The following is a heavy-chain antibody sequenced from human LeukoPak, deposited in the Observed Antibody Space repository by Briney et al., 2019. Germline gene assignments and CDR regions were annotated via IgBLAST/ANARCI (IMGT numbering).Heavy chain of an antibody. J-gene: IGHJ4*02. Sequence: SETLSLTCAVYGGSFSGYYWSWIRQPPGKGLEWIGEINHSGSTNYNPSLKSRVTISVDTSKNQFSLKLSSVTAADTAVYYCARQGGYCSGGSCYFPGFDYWGQGTLVTVSS. CDR2: INHSGST. CDR3: ARQGGYCSGGSCYFPGFDY. V-gene: IGHV4-34*01. D-gene: IGHD2-15*01. CDR1: GGSFSGYY.